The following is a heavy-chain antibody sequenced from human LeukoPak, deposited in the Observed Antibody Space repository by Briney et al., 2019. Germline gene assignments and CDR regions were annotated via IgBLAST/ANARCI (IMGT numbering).Heavy chain of an antibody. CDR1: GLTFSSYA. CDR2: ICGSGGST. J-gene: IGHJ4*02. CDR3: AKGPPSSGFH. Sequence: GASLRLSCAASGLTFSSYAMSWVRQAPGKGLEWVSAICGSGGSTYYADSVKGRFTISRDNSKDTLYLQMNSLRAEDTAVYYCAKGPPSSGFHWGQGSLVTVSS. V-gene: IGHV3-23*01. D-gene: IGHD6-19*01.